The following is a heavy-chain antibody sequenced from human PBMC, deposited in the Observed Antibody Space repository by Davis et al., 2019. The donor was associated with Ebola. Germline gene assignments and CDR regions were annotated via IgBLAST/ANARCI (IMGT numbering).Heavy chain of an antibody. Sequence: GESLKISCAVSGFTFSSYWMSWVRQAPGKGLEWVANIKPDGSEQQCVDSVKGRFTISRDNAKNSLYLQMNSLRVEDTAVYYCARPLRSTSPIYWGQGTLVTVSS. D-gene: IGHD1-26*01. J-gene: IGHJ4*02. V-gene: IGHV3-7*01. CDR3: ARPLRSTSPIY. CDR2: IKPDGSEQ. CDR1: GFTFSSYW.